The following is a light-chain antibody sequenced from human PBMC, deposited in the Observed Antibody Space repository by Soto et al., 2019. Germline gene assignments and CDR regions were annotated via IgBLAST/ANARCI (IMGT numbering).Light chain of an antibody. CDR1: SSDIGGYNY. J-gene: IGLJ2*01. V-gene: IGLV2-11*01. CDR2: GVT. Sequence: QSALTQPPSVSGSLGQSVTISCTGTSSDIGGYNYVSWYQQHPGEAPKLLIYGVTKRPSGVPDRFSGSKSGYTASLTISGLQAEDEADYYCCSYAGSHTFVVFGGGTKLTVL. CDR3: CSYAGSHTFVV.